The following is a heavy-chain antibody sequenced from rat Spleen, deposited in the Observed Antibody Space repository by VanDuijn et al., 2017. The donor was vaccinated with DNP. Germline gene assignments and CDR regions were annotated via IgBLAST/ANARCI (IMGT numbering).Heavy chain of an antibody. D-gene: IGHD4-3*01. CDR3: ARDNSAALYWYFDL. J-gene: IGHJ1*01. V-gene: IGHV3-1*01. CDR2: ISYSGST. CDR1: GYSITSNY. Sequence: EVQLQESGPGLVKPSQSLSLTCSVTGYSITSNYWGWIRKFPGNKMEWIGHISYSGSTSYNPSLKSRISITRDTSKNQFFLQLNSVTTEDTATYYCARDNSAALYWYFDLWGPGTMVTVSS.